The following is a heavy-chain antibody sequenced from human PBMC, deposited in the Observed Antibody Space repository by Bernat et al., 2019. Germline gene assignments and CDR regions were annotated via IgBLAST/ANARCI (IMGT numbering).Heavy chain of an antibody. CDR1: GFSLSTSGVG. CDR3: GPGGGGMIDP. V-gene: IGHV2-5*02. D-gene: IGHD3-16*01. J-gene: IGHJ5*02. CDR2: IYWDDDK. Sequence: QITLKESGPTLVKPTQTLTLTCTFSGFSLSTSGVGVGWIRQPPGKALEWLALIYWDDDKRYSPSLKSRLTITQDTSKNPVVLTKTNKDPVERAPNYLGPGGGGMIDPWGQGTLVTVSS.